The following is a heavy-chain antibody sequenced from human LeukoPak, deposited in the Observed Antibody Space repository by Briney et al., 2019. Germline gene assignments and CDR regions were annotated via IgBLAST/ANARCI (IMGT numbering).Heavy chain of an antibody. V-gene: IGHV3-74*01. CDR2: INTDGSST. Sequence: GGSLRLSCTASGFTFSSYWMHWVRQAPGKGLVWVSRINTDGSSTTYADSVKGRFTISRDNAKNTLYLQMNSLRAEDTAVYYCARPRAYDTRDFDYWGQGTLVTVSS. CDR3: ARPRAYDTRDFDY. D-gene: IGHD3-22*01. CDR1: GFTFSSYW. J-gene: IGHJ4*02.